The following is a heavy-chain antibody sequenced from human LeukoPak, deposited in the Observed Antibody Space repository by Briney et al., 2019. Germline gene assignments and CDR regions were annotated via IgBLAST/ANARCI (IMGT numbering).Heavy chain of an antibody. J-gene: IGHJ4*02. D-gene: IGHD3-16*01. CDR2: IYYSGST. CDR1: GGSISSSRYY. V-gene: IGHV4-39*01. Sequence: SETLSLTCTVSGGSISSSRYYWGWIRQPPGKGLEWIGSIYYSGSTYYNPSLKSRVTISVDTSRNQFSLKLSSVTAADTAVCYCARGGSRLTTAGDLDYWGQGTLVTVSS. CDR3: ARGGSRLTTAGDLDY.